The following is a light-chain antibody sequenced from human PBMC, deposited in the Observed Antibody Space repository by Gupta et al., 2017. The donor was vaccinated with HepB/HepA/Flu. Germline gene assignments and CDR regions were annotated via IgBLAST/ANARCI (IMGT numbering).Light chain of an antibody. CDR3: QQRSNPPIT. CDR1: QSVSSY. J-gene: IGKJ5*01. Sequence: EIVLTQPPVTLSSSPGERATLPSRPSQSVSSYLAWYQQKPGQSPRLLIYVASNRATGIPARFSGSGSGTDFTLTISSLEPEDFAVYYCQQRSNPPITFGQGTRLEIK. CDR2: VAS. V-gene: IGKV3-11*01.